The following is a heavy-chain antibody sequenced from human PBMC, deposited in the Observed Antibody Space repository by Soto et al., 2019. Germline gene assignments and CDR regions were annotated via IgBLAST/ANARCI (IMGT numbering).Heavy chain of an antibody. CDR3: ARDQGDDYGDHSLYYFDY. J-gene: IGHJ4*02. CDR1: GGTFSSYT. V-gene: IGHV1-69*08. Sequence: QVQLVQSGAEVKKPGSSVKVSCKASGGTFSSYTISWVRQAPGQGLEWMGRIIPILGIANYAQKFQGRVTITADKSTSTAYMELSSLRSEDTAVYYCARDQGDDYGDHSLYYFDYWGQGTLVTVSS. CDR2: IIPILGIA. D-gene: IGHD4-17*01.